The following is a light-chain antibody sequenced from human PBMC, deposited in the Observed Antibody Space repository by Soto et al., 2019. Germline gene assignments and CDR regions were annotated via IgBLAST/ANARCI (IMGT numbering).Light chain of an antibody. CDR2: TAS. Sequence: DIQMTQSPSSLSASVGDRVTITCRASQSISTYLSWYQQKAGKATKLLIYTASSVQSGVPSRFSASVSGTDFTLTISSLQPEDFATYFCQHSYSTPFTFGPGTKVDMK. J-gene: IGKJ3*01. CDR1: QSISTY. V-gene: IGKV1-39*01. CDR3: QHSYSTPFT.